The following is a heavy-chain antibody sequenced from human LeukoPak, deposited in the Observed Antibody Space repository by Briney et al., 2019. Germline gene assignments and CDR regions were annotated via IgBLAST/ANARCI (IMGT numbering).Heavy chain of an antibody. CDR1: GYTFNAFG. CDR2: ISAFDGGT. J-gene: IGHJ3*02. Sequence: SVKVSCKASGYTFNAFGISWVRQATGQGIEWMGWISAFDGGTMYSQSLQGRPYMTTETSTTTAYMEVRSLTSDDTDVYYCARFARYHLLEASDIWGQGTMVTVSS. D-gene: IGHD2-2*01. CDR3: ARFARYHLLEASDI. V-gene: IGHV1-18*01.